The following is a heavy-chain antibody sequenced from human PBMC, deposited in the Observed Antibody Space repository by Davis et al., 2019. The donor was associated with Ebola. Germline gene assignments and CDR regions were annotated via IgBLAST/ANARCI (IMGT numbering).Heavy chain of an antibody. CDR1: GGSISSSDYY. J-gene: IGHJ2*01. CDR2: IYYRGNT. Sequence: SETLSLTCTVSGGSISSSDYYWGWIRQSPGKGLEWVGSIYYRGNTHYNPSLQSRLTISVDTSKNQFSLKLSSVTAADTAVYYCASDYAGWYFDLWGRGALVTVSS. D-gene: IGHD4-17*01. V-gene: IGHV4-39*01. CDR3: ASDYAGWYFDL.